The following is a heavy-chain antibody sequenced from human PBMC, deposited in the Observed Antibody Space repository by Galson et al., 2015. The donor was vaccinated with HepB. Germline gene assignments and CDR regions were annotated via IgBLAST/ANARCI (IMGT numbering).Heavy chain of an antibody. V-gene: IGHV3-49*03. CDR3: TRFRDIVLVPAAFDP. Sequence: SLRLSCAASGFTFGDYSMSWCRQAPGKGLEWVGFIRSKAYGETTEYAASVKGRFTISRDDSKSIAYLQMNSLKTEDTAVYFCTRFRDIVLVPAAFDPWGQGTLVTVSS. D-gene: IGHD2-2*01. CDR1: GFTFGDYS. J-gene: IGHJ5*02. CDR2: IRSKAYGETT.